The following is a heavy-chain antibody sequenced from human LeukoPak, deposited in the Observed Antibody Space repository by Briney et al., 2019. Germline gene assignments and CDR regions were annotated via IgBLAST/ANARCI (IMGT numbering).Heavy chain of an antibody. V-gene: IGHV4-4*07. CDR3: AAQSGYSGYDPYDY. J-gene: IGHJ4*02. D-gene: IGHD5-12*01. CDR1: GGPISSYY. CDR2: IYTSGST. Sequence: SETLSLTCTVSGGPISSYYWSWIRQPAGKGLEWIGRIYTSGSTNYNPSLKSRVTMSVDTSKNQFSLKLSSVTAADTAVYYCAAQSGYSGYDPYDYWGQGTLVTVSS.